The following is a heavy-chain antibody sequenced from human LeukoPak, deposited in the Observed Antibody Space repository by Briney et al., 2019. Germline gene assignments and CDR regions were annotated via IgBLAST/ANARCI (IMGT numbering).Heavy chain of an antibody. CDR1: GFTFDDYA. V-gene: IGHV3-43*02. D-gene: IGHD6-19*01. CDR2: ISEDGGST. J-gene: IGHJ3*02. Sequence: PGGSLRLSCAASGFTFDDYAMHWVRQAPGKGLEWVSLISEDGGSTYYADSVKGRFTISRDNSKNSLYLQMNSLRTEDTALYYCAKDVAVAGTGAFDIWGQGTMVTVSS. CDR3: AKDVAVAGTGAFDI.